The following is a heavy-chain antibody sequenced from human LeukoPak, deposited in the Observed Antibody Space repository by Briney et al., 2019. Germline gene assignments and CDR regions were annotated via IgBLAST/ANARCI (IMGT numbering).Heavy chain of an antibody. Sequence: ASVKVSCKASGGTFSSYAISWVRQAPGQGLEWMGGIIPIFGTANYAQKFQGRVTITADESTSTAYMELSSLRSEDTAVYYCARGNTMIVVVKHGDWYFGLWGRGTLVTVSS. V-gene: IGHV1-69*13. CDR1: GGTFSSYA. J-gene: IGHJ2*01. D-gene: IGHD3-22*01. CDR2: IIPIFGTA. CDR3: ARGNTMIVVVKHGDWYFGL.